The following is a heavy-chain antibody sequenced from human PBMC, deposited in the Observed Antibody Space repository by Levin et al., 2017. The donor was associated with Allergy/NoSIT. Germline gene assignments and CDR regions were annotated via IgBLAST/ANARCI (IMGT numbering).Heavy chain of an antibody. CDR1: GFSFSDYG. Sequence: SGGSLRLSCAASGFSFSDYGMSWVRQAPGKGLEWVSTIHSSGTHTYYADSVKGRFTISRDNSKNTLYLEMNSLRVDDTAVYHCARYSSNWFDYVHHWGQGTLVTVSS. V-gene: IGHV3-23*05. CDR2: IHSSGTHT. J-gene: IGHJ4*02. CDR3: ARYSSNWFDYVHH. D-gene: IGHD6-13*01.